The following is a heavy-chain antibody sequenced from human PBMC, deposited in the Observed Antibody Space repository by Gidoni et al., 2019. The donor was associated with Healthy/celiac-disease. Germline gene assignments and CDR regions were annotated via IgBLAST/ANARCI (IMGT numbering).Heavy chain of an antibody. V-gene: IGHV7-4-1*02. CDR3: AREGYDFWSGYPASDDAFDI. D-gene: IGHD3-3*01. CDR2: INTNTGNP. J-gene: IGHJ3*02. Sequence: QVQLVQSGSELKKPGASVKVSCKASGYTFTSYAMTWVRQAPGKGLEWMGWINTNTGNPTYAQGFTGRFVFSLDTSVSTAYLQISSLKAEDTAVYYCAREGYDFWSGYPASDDAFDIWGQGTMVTVSS. CDR1: GYTFTSYA.